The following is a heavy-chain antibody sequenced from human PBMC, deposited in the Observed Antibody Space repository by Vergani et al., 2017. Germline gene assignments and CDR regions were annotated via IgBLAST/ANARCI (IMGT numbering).Heavy chain of an antibody. Sequence: QVQLVQSGAEVKKPGASVKVSCKASGYTFTSYYMHWVRQAPGQGLEWMGIINPSGGSTSYAQKFQGRVTMTRDTSTSTVYMELSSLRSEDTAVYYCARERRYCSSTSCYVGGDWFDPWGQGTLVTVSS. J-gene: IGHJ5*02. D-gene: IGHD2-2*01. CDR2: INPSGGST. CDR3: ARERRYCSSTSCYVGGDWFDP. CDR1: GYTFTSYY. V-gene: IGHV1-46*01.